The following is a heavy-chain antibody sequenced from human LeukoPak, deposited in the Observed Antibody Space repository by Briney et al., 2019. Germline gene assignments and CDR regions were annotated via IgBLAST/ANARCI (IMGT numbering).Heavy chain of an antibody. D-gene: IGHD2-15*01. V-gene: IGHV4-4*07. Sequence: PSETLSLTCTVSGGSISSYYWSWIRQPAGKGLEWIGRIYTSGSTNYNPSLKSRVTMSVETSKNQFSLKLSSVTAADTAVYYCARAPSLGVVAHNAFDIWGQGTMVTVSS. CDR1: GGSISSYY. CDR3: ARAPSLGVVAHNAFDI. J-gene: IGHJ3*02. CDR2: IYTSGST.